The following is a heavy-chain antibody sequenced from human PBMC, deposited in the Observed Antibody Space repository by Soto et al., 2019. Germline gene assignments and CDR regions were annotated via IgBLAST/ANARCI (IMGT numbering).Heavy chain of an antibody. Sequence: GGSLRLSCAASGFTFSSYAMSWVRQAPGKGLEWVSAISGSGGSTYYADSVKGRFTISRDNSKNTLYLQMNSLRAEDTAVYYCAKAGRAGDYYGSGSYHKDWYFDLWGRGTLVTVSS. V-gene: IGHV3-23*01. J-gene: IGHJ2*01. CDR1: GFTFSSYA. D-gene: IGHD3-10*01. CDR3: AKAGRAGDYYGSGSYHKDWYFDL. CDR2: ISGSGGST.